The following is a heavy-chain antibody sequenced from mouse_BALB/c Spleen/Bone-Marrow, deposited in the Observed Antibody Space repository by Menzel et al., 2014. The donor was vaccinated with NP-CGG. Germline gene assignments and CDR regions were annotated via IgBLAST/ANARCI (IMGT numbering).Heavy chain of an antibody. CDR1: GYTFTDYN. D-gene: IGHD2-3*01. CDR2: IYPYNGGT. V-gene: IGHV1S29*02. CDR3: AREDGYYDAMDY. J-gene: IGHJ4*01. Sequence: EVQLQQSGPELVKPGASVKISCKASGYTFTDYNMQWVQQSHGKSLEWIGYIYPYNGGTGYNQKFRSKATLTVDSSSSTAYRKLRSLASEDFSVYYSAREDGYYDAMDYWGQGTSVTVSS.